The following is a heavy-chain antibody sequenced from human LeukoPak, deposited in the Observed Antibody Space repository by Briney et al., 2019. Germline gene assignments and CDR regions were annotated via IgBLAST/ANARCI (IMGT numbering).Heavy chain of an antibody. CDR3: ARGSWRGATL. CDR1: GFTFSSNW. J-gene: IGHJ4*02. CDR2: INQDGSEK. D-gene: IGHD1-26*01. V-gene: IGHV3-7*04. Sequence: PGGSLRLSCAASGFTFSSNWMTWVRQAPGKGLEWVANINQDGSEKYYVDSVKGRFTISRDNAKNSLYLQMNSLRAEDTAVYYCARGSWRGATLWGQGTLVTVSS.